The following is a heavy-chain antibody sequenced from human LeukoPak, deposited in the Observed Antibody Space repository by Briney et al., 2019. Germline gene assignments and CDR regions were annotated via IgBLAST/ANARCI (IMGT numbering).Heavy chain of an antibody. CDR2: IYYSGST. Sequence: SETLSLTCTVSGGSISSGGYSWSWIRQHPGKGLEWIGYIYYSGSTYYNPSLKSRVTISVDTSKNQFSLKLSSVTAADTAVYYCARILRYLEDAFDIWGQGTMVTVSS. CDR3: ARILRYLEDAFDI. D-gene: IGHD3-3*01. J-gene: IGHJ3*02. CDR1: GGSISSGGYS. V-gene: IGHV4-31*03.